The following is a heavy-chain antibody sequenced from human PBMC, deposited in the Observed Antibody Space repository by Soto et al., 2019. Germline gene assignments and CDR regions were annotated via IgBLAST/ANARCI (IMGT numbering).Heavy chain of an antibody. D-gene: IGHD2-15*01. CDR3: ARERWPENFDL. CDR2: IIPILGIA. J-gene: IGHJ2*01. V-gene: IGHV1-69*08. CDR1: GGTFSSYT. Sequence: QVQLVQSGAEVKKPGSSVKVSCKASGGTFSSYTISWVRQAPGQGLEWMGRIIPILGIANYAQKFQGRVTITADKSTSTAYMELSSLRSEDTAVSYCARERWPENFDLWGRGTLVTVSS.